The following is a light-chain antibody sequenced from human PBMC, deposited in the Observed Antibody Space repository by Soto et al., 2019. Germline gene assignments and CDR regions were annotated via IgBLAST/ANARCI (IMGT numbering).Light chain of an antibody. Sequence: DVVLTQSPDSLDGHLGVRATINCKSSQGVLYSSNNMNYLAWYQQKAGQPPKLLIYWASTRESGVPDRFGGSGSGTEFTLTISSLQAEDVAVYYCQQYYSTPWTFGQGTKVDNK. CDR2: WAS. CDR3: QQYYSTPWT. J-gene: IGKJ1*01. V-gene: IGKV4-1*01. CDR1: QGVLYSSNNMNY.